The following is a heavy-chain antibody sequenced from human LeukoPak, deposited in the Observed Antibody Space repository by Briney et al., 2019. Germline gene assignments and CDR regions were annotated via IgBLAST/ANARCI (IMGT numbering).Heavy chain of an antibody. CDR3: ASWSSSSSTRYFDY. CDR1: GGTFSSYA. V-gene: IGHV1-69*05. D-gene: IGHD6-6*01. J-gene: IGHJ4*02. Sequence: ASVKVSCKASGGTFSSYAISWVRQAPGQGLEWMGGIIPIFGTANYAQKFQGRVTITTDESTSTAYMELSSLRSEDTAVYYCASWSSSSSTRYFDYWGQGTLVTVSS. CDR2: IIPIFGTA.